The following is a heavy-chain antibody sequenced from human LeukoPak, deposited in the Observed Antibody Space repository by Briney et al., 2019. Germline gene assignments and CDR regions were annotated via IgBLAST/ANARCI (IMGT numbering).Heavy chain of an antibody. V-gene: IGHV4-39*01. CDR1: GDSISSETYH. CDR3: ARSGWPMGGFDP. CDR2: IYYAGST. Sequence: SETLSLTCTVSGDSISSETYHWGWIRQPPGQGLQWIGSIYYAGSTYYNSSLKSRVSISVDTSKDQFSLKLFPVTAADTAVYYCARSGWPMGGFDPWGQGILVTVSS. D-gene: IGHD3-10*01. J-gene: IGHJ5*02.